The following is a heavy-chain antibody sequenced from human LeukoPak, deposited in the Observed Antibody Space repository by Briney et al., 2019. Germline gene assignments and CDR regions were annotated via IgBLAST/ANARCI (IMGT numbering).Heavy chain of an antibody. V-gene: IGHV3-11*04. J-gene: IGHJ6*04. CDR3: ASPILLWFGELLFRPMDV. CDR2: ISSSGSTI. CDR1: GFTFSDYY. D-gene: IGHD3-10*01. Sequence: GGSLRLSCAASGFTFSDYYMSWVRQAPGKGLEWVSYISSSGSTIYYADSGKGRFTISRDNGKKSLDVQMNSLRTEDTAVYYCASPILLWFGELLFRPMDVWGKGTTVTVSS.